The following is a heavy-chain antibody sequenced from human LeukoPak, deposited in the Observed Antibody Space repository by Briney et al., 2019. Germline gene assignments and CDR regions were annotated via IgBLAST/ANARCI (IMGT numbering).Heavy chain of an antibody. V-gene: IGHV1-69*05. CDR2: IITIFGTA. CDR3: ARGATVDTAMVLGSFDI. D-gene: IGHD5-18*01. CDR1: GGTFSSYA. Sequence: ASVKVSCKASGGTFSSYAISWVRQAPGQGLEWMGRIITIFGTANYAQKFQGRVTITTDESTSTAYMELSSLRSEDTAVYYCARGATVDTAMVLGSFDIWGQGTMVTVSS. J-gene: IGHJ3*02.